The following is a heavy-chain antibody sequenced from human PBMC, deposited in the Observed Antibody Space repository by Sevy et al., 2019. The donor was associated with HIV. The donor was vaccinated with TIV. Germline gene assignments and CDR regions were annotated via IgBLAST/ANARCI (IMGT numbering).Heavy chain of an antibody. J-gene: IGHJ4*02. V-gene: IGHV1-2*02. CDR1: GYTFTGHY. D-gene: IGHD7-27*01. Sequence: ASVKVSCKASGYTFTGHYLHWVRQAPGRGLEWMGWIDPISAGTNYAQKFKGRVTMAWDTSISTAYMELSRLRFDDTAMYYCVRIRFQTGAFDSWGQGTLVTVSS. CDR3: VRIRFQTGAFDS. CDR2: IDPISAGT.